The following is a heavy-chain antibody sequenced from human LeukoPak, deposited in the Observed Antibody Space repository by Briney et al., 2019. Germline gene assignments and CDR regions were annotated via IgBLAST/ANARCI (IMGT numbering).Heavy chain of an antibody. V-gene: IGHV1-46*01. CDR1: VYTFTSYY. CDR3: ARERAVVDAFDI. D-gene: IGHD6-19*01. CDR2: INPSGGST. Sequence: GASVKVSCKASVYTFTSYYMHWVRQAPGQGLEWMGIINPSGGSTSYAQKFQGRVTMTRDTSTSTVYMELSSLRSEDTAVYYCARERAVVDAFDIWGQGPMDTVSS. J-gene: IGHJ3*02.